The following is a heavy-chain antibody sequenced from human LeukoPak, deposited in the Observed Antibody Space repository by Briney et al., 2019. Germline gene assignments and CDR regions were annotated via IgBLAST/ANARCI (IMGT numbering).Heavy chain of an antibody. CDR2: INSDGSNT. CDR1: GFTFSNHW. V-gene: IGHV3-74*01. J-gene: IGHJ3*02. D-gene: IGHD3-10*01. CDR3: AREVLNAFDI. Sequence: GGSLRLSCAASGFTFSNHWMHWVRQAPGKGLMWVSRINSDGSNTRYGDSVKGRFTISRDNAKNMLYLQMSSLRVEDTAIYYCAREVLNAFDIWAKGHWSPSPQ.